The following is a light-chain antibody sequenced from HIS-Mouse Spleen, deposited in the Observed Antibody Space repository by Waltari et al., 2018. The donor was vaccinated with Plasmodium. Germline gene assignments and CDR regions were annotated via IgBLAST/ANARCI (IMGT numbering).Light chain of an antibody. Sequence: QSVLTQPPSVSGAPGQRVTISCTGSSSNLGAGSHVHWYQQLPGTAPKLLIYGNSNRPSGVPDRFSGSKSGTSASLAITGLQAEDEADYYCQSYDSSLSGSVFGGGTKLTVL. CDR2: GNS. V-gene: IGLV1-40*01. CDR3: QSYDSSLSGSV. CDR1: SSNLGAGSH. J-gene: IGLJ2*01.